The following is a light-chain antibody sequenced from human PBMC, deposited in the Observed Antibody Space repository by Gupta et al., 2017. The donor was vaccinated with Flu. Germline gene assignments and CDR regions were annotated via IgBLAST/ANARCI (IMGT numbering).Light chain of an antibody. V-gene: IGLV7-46*01. CDR3: LLSYSGAWV. CDR2: DAS. Sequence: QAVETPEPSLTVSPAGTVTLTCGSSTGAVTSGHYPYWFQQKPGQALKKLIYDASIKHSWTPARFSGSLRGGKAALTLSGAQPEDEAQYYCLLSYSGAWVFGGGTKLTVL. CDR1: TGAVTSGHY. J-gene: IGLJ3*02.